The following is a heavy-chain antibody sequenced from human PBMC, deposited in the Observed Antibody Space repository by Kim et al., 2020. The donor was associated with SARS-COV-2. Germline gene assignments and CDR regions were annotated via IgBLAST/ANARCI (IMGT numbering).Heavy chain of an antibody. CDR2: IYYSGST. V-gene: IGHV4-59*01. J-gene: IGHJ4*02. D-gene: IGHD6-13*01. CDR3: ARADLEAAAEGKRLFDY. CDR1: GGSISSYY. Sequence: SETLSLTCTVSGGSISSYYWSWIRQPPGKGLEWIGYIYYSGSTNYNPSLKSRVTISVDTSKNQFSLKLSSVTAADTAVYYCARADLEAAAEGKRLFDYWGQGTLVTVSS.